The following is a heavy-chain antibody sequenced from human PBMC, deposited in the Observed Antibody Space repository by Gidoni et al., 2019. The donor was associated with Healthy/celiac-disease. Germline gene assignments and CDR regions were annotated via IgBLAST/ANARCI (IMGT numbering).Heavy chain of an antibody. V-gene: IGHV4-31*03. CDR1: GGSISSGGYY. D-gene: IGHD3-10*01. CDR3: ARERGGSGSYYNGHFDY. J-gene: IGHJ4*02. CDR2: IYYSGST. Sequence: QVQLQESGPGLVKPSQTLSLTCTVSGGSISSGGYYWSWIRQHPGKGLEWIGYIYYSGSTYYNPSLKSRVTISVDTSKNQFYLKLSSVTAADTAVYYCARERGGSGSYYNGHFDYWGQGTLVTVSS.